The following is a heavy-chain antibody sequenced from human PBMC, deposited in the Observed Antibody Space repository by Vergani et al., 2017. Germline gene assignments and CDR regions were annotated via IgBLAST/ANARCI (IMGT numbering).Heavy chain of an antibody. V-gene: IGHV5-10-1*01. D-gene: IGHD3-16*02. CDR3: ARLIGQGELSQYIDY. J-gene: IGHJ4*02. Sequence: PSFQGHVTISADKSISTAYLQWSSLKASDTAMYYCARLIGQGELSQYIDYWGQGTLVTVSS.